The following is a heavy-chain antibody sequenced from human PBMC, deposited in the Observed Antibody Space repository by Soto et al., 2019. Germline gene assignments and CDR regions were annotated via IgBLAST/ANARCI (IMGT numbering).Heavy chain of an antibody. Sequence: EVQLLESGGGLVQPGGSLRLSCAASGFTFSNYAMSWVRQAPGEGLEWVSAISGGGDTTFYADAVKGRFTIYNDTSRHKLYMEMRSLRAEYTGAFYCAKDGGTASTPYVAHWGQGTLVTVSS. CDR3: AKDGGTASTPYVAH. D-gene: IGHD3-10*02. CDR1: GFTFSNYA. CDR2: ISGGGDTT. J-gene: IGHJ4*02. V-gene: IGHV3-23*01.